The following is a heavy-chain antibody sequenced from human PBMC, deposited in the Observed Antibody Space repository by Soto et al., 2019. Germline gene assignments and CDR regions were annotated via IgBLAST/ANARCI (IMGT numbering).Heavy chain of an antibody. D-gene: IGHD1-26*01. J-gene: IGHJ6*02. CDR1: GGSISSSSYY. CDR3: ARRGGSSRYYYSGMDV. CDR2: IYYSGST. V-gene: IGHV4-39*01. Sequence: SETLSLTCTVSGGSISSSSYYWGWIRQPPGKGLEWIGSIYYSGSTYYNPSLKSRVTISVDTSKNQFSLKLSSVTAADTAVYYCARRGGSSRYYYSGMDVWGQGTTVTVSS.